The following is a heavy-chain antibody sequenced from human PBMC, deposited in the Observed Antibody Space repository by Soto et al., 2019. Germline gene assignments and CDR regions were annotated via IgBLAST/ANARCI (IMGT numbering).Heavy chain of an antibody. CDR2: INVYNGNT. V-gene: IGHV1-18*04. Sequence: ASVKVSCKASGYTFTSNSIGWVRQAPGQGLEWMGWINVYNGNTKYAQQLQGRVTLTTDTSTSTAYMDLRGLRSDDTAVYYCAKISRASSGWLLDYWGQGTLVTVSS. J-gene: IGHJ4*02. D-gene: IGHD6-19*01. CDR3: AKISRASSGWLLDY. CDR1: GYTFTSNS.